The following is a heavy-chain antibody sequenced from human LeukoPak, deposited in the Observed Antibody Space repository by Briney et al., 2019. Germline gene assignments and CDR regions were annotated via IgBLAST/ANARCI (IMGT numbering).Heavy chain of an antibody. D-gene: IGHD1-26*01. CDR3: ARDSGWELEAFAFDP. CDR1: GFTFSSYA. J-gene: IGHJ5*02. CDR2: ISYDGSNK. V-gene: IGHV3-30-3*01. Sequence: PGGSLRLSCAASGFTFSSYAMHWVRQAPGKGLEWVAVISYDGSNKYYADSVKGRFTISRDNSKNTLYLQMNSLRAEDTAVYYCARDSGWELEAFAFDPWGQGTLVTVSS.